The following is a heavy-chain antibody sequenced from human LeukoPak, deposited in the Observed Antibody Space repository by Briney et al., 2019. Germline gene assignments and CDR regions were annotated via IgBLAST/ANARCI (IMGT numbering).Heavy chain of an antibody. CDR3: ARQIGRGLWAFDY. CDR1: GGSITIADYW. J-gene: IGHJ4*02. D-gene: IGHD2-21*01. CDR2: IYYSGST. V-gene: IGHV4-39*01. Sequence: SETLSLTCTVSGGSITIADYWWAWIRQPPGKGREWTASIYYSGSTHYNPALKSRVYISVDTSKSQFSLKLSSVTAADTAVYYCARQIGRGLWAFDYWGQGTPVTVSS.